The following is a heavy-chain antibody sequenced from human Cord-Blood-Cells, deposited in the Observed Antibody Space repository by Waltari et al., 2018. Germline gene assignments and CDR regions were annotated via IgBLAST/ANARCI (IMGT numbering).Heavy chain of an antibody. CDR3: ARTSKGYFYYFDY. Sequence: EVQLVESGGGLIQPGGSLRLSCAASGFTVSSNYSSWVRQAPGKGLEWVSVIYSGGSTYYADSVKGRFTISRDNSKNTLYLQMNSLRAEDTAVYYCARTSKGYFYYFDYWGQGTLVTVSS. V-gene: IGHV3-53*01. D-gene: IGHD2-15*01. J-gene: IGHJ4*02. CDR2: IYSGGST. CDR1: GFTVSSNY.